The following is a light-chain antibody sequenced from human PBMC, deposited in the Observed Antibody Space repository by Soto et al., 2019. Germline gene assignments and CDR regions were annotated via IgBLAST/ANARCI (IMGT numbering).Light chain of an antibody. J-gene: IGLJ2*01. Sequence: SYELTQPPSVSVAPYQTARITCGGTNIGSKSVHWYQQKPGQAPVLVVYDDSDRPSGIPARFSGSNSGNTATLTISRVEAGDEADYYCQVWDSSSDVVFGGGTKLTVL. V-gene: IGLV3-21*02. CDR1: NIGSKS. CDR2: DDS. CDR3: QVWDSSSDVV.